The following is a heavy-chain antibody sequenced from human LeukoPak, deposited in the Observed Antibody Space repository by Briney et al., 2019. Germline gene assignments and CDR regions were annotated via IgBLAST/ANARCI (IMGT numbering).Heavy chain of an antibody. D-gene: IGHD3-3*01. CDR1: GGTFSSYA. Sequence: ASVKVSCKASGGTFSSYAISWVRQAPGQGLEWMGGIIPIFGTANYAQKFQGRVTITADESTSTAYMELSSLRSEDTAVYYCARDSIPLDFWSGYWMGYWGQGTLVTVSS. CDR2: IIPIFGTA. J-gene: IGHJ4*02. V-gene: IGHV1-69*13. CDR3: ARDSIPLDFWSGYWMGY.